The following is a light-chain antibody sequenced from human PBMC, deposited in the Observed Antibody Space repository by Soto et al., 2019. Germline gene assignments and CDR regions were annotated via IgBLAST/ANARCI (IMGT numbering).Light chain of an antibody. CDR2: GNN. CDR3: QSYDSSLSGYV. CDR1: SPNIGAGYE. V-gene: IGLV1-40*01. Sequence: QSALTQPSSVSGGPGQRVTISCTGSSPNIGAGYEVHWYQQLPGTAPKLLIYGNNNRPSGVPDRFSGSKSGTSASLAITGLQAEDEADYYCQSYDSSLSGYVFGIGTRSPS. J-gene: IGLJ1*01.